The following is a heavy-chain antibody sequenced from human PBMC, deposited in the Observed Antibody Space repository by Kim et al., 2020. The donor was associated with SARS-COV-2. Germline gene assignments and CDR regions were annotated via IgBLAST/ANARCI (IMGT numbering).Heavy chain of an antibody. V-gene: IGHV1-8*01. J-gene: IGHJ5*02. CDR1: GYTFTSYD. Sequence: ASVKVSCKASGYTFTSYDINWVRQATGQGLEWMGWMNPNSGNTGYAQKFQGRVTMTRDTSISTAYMELSSLRSEDTAVYYCARMDGSGRGNWFDPWGQGTLVTVSS. D-gene: IGHD3-10*01. CDR3: ARMDGSGRGNWFDP. CDR2: MNPNSGNT.